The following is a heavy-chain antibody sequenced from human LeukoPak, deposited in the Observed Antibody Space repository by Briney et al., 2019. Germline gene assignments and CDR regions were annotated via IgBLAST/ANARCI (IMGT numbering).Heavy chain of an antibody. D-gene: IGHD3-16*01. Sequence: GGSLRLSCAASGFTFSSYGMHWVRQAPGKGLEWVAVISYDGSNKYYADSVKGRFTISRDNSKNTPYLQMNSLRAEDTAVYYCARVIVFMSTGPHLDYWGQGTLAIVSS. V-gene: IGHV3-30*03. CDR2: ISYDGSNK. CDR3: ARVIVFMSTGPHLDY. J-gene: IGHJ4*02. CDR1: GFTFSSYG.